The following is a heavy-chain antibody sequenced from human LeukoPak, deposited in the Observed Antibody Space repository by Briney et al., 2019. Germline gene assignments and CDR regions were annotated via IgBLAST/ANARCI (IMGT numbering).Heavy chain of an antibody. Sequence: SETLSLTCTVSGVSISSYYWSWIRQPPGKGLEWIGYIYYSGNTNYNPSLKSRVTISIDTSKNQFSLKLNPVTAADTAVYYCARVGSGNLDYWGQGTLVTVSS. J-gene: IGHJ4*02. CDR1: GVSISSYY. CDR3: ARVGSGNLDY. CDR2: IYYSGNT. V-gene: IGHV4-59*08. D-gene: IGHD1-26*01.